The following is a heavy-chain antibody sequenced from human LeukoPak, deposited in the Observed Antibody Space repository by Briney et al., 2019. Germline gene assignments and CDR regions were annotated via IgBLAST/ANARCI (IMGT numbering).Heavy chain of an antibody. V-gene: IGHV1-18*01. CDR1: GYTFTSYG. Sequence: ASVKVSCKASGYTFTSYGISWVRQAPGQGLEWMGWVSAYNGNTNYAQKLQGRVTMTTDTSTSTAYMELRSLGSDDTAVYYCARIYRYSGSYTSSGAFDIWGQGTMVTVSS. CDR2: VSAYNGNT. D-gene: IGHD1-26*01. CDR3: ARIYRYSGSYTSSGAFDI. J-gene: IGHJ3*02.